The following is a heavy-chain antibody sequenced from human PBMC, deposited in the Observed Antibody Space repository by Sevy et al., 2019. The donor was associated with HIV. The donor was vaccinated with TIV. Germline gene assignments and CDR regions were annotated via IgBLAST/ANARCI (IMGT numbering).Heavy chain of an antibody. D-gene: IGHD3-10*01. J-gene: IGHJ4*02. CDR3: ATYYYGSGSYSYFDY. Sequence: SETLSLTCTVSGGSISSYYWRWIRQPPGKGLEWIGYIYYSGSTNYNPSLKSRVTISVDTSKNQFSLKLSSVTAADTAVYYCATYYYGSGSYSYFDYWGQGTLVTVSS. CDR2: IYYSGST. CDR1: GGSISSYY. V-gene: IGHV4-59*01.